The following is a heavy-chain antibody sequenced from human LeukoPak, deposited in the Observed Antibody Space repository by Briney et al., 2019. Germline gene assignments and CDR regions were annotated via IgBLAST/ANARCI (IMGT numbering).Heavy chain of an antibody. CDR3: AKDGAWLRFDD. Sequence: PGGSLRLSCAASGFTFSSYWMHWVRQAPGKGLVWVSRINSDGSSTSYADSVRGRFSISRDDSKSTLYLQMTNLRAEDTAVYYCAKDGAWLRFDDWGQGILVTVSS. D-gene: IGHD5-12*01. CDR2: INSDGSST. V-gene: IGHV3-74*01. J-gene: IGHJ4*02. CDR1: GFTFSSYW.